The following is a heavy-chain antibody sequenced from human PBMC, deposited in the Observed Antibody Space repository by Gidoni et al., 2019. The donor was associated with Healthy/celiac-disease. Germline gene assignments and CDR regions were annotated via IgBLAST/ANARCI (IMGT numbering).Heavy chain of an antibody. D-gene: IGHD2-15*01. CDR2: IKPNSGGT. V-gene: IGHV1-2*04. J-gene: IGHJ6*02. CDR3: AREEVTVVTPFYYYYYGMDV. CDR1: GYTFTGYY. Sequence: QVQLVQSGAEVKKPGASVKVSCKASGYTFTGYYMHWVRQAPGQGLEWMGWIKPNSGGTNYAQKFQGWVTMTRDTSISTAYMELSRLRSDDTAVYYCAREEVTVVTPFYYYYYGMDVWGQGTTVTVSS.